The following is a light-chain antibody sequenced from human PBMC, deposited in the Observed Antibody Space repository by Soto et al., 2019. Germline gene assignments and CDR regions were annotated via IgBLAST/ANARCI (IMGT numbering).Light chain of an antibody. CDR2: KAS. J-gene: IGKJ1*01. Sequence: DIQMTQSPSTLSESVGDRLTITCRASQSIINWLGWYQQKPGKAPKLLIYKASSLESGVPSRFSGSGSGTDFTLTINRLQPDDFATYYCQHYNSFPWTFGQGTKVDI. CDR1: QSIINW. V-gene: IGKV1-5*03. CDR3: QHYNSFPWT.